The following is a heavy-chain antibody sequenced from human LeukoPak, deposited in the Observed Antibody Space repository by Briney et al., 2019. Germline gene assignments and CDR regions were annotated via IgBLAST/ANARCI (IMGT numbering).Heavy chain of an antibody. Sequence: PGGSLRLSCAASAFTFSSYWMSWVRQAPGKGLEWVANIKQDGSEKYYVDSVKGRFTISRDNAKNSLYLQMNSLSAEDTAVYYCASFWGSRESDWLRDGVDVWGQGTTVTVSS. V-gene: IGHV3-7*01. CDR1: AFTFSSYW. J-gene: IGHJ6*02. CDR3: ASFWGSRESDWLRDGVDV. CDR2: IKQDGSEK. D-gene: IGHD2-21*02.